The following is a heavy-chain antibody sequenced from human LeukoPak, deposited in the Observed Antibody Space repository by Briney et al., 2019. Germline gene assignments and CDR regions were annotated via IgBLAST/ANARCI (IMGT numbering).Heavy chain of an antibody. CDR2: IYFSGIT. CDR1: GASINSHY. Sequence: SETLSLTCTVSGASINSHYWSWIRQPAGEGLEWIGRIYFSGITNYNPSLKSRVTISVDTSKKQFSLKLSSVTAADTAVYYCSRDQFSTVMGNWFDPWGQGTLVTVSS. V-gene: IGHV4-4*07. CDR3: SRDQFSTVMGNWFDP. D-gene: IGHD4-11*01. J-gene: IGHJ5*02.